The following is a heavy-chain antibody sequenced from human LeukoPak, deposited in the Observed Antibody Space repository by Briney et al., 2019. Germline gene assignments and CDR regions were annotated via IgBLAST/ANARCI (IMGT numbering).Heavy chain of an antibody. Sequence: ASVKVSCKASGYTFTSYGISWVRQAPGQGLEWMGWISAYNGNTNYAQKFQGRVTITTDESTSTAYMELSSLRSEDTAVYYCARDHCGGDCFGFSWGQGTLVTVSS. V-gene: IGHV1-18*01. CDR2: ISAYNGNT. CDR3: ARDHCGGDCFGFS. D-gene: IGHD2-21*02. J-gene: IGHJ5*02. CDR1: GYTFTSYG.